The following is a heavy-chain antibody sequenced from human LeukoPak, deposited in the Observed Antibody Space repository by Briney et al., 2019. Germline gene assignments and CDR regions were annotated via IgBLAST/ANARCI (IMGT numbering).Heavy chain of an antibody. D-gene: IGHD2-2*01. Sequence: GESLRLSCAASGLTLSSYSINWVRQAPGKGVEWVSSISSSSRYIYYADSVKGRFTISRDNAKNSLYLQMNSLRAEDTAVYYCARDQEYCSSTSCSPYYYYGMDVWGQGTTVTVSS. V-gene: IGHV3-21*01. J-gene: IGHJ6*02. CDR1: GLTLSSYS. CDR2: ISSSSRYI. CDR3: ARDQEYCSSTSCSPYYYYGMDV.